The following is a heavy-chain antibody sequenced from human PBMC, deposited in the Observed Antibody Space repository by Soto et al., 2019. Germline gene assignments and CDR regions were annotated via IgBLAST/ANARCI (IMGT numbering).Heavy chain of an antibody. V-gene: IGHV1-69*13. J-gene: IGHJ5*02. D-gene: IGHD3-3*01. CDR3: AAGVVISLSVFPNWFDP. Sequence: SVKVSCKASGGTFSSYAISWVRQAPGQGLEWMGGIIPIFGTANYAQKFQGRVTITADESTSTAYMELSSLRSEDTAVYYCAAGVVISLSVFPNWFDPWGQGRLVTVSS. CDR2: IIPIFGTA. CDR1: GGTFSSYA.